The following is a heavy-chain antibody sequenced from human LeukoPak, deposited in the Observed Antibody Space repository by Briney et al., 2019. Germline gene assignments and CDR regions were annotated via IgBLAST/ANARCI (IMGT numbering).Heavy chain of an antibody. CDR3: ARWGYYYDSSGPGTFDY. CDR2: IYYSGST. CDR1: GGSISSYY. D-gene: IGHD3-22*01. V-gene: IGHV4-59*08. J-gene: IGHJ4*02. Sequence: MTSETLSLTCTVSGGSISSYYWSWIRQPPGKGLEWIGYIYYSGSTNYNPSLKSRVTISVDTSKNQFSLKLSSVTAADTAVYYCARWGYYYDSSGPGTFDYRGQGTLVTVSS.